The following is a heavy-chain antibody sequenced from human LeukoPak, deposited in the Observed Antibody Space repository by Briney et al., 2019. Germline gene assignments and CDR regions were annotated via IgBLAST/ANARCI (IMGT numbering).Heavy chain of an antibody. D-gene: IGHD3-10*01. CDR2: ISISGGTT. CDR1: AFAFSNHA. J-gene: IGHJ4*02. Sequence: GGSLRLSCTASAFAFSNHAMSWVRQAPGKGLEWVSSISISGGTTYYADSVKGRFTISRENSKSTLYLQMNSLRAEDTAAYYCAKDRSFGELDALFDYWGQGTLVTVSS. V-gene: IGHV3-23*01. CDR3: AKDRSFGELDALFDY.